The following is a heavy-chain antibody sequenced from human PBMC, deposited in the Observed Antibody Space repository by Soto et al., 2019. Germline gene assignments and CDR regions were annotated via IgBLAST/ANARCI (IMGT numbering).Heavy chain of an antibody. CDR1: GGTFSSYT. J-gene: IGHJ6*03. CDR2: IIPILGIA. CDR3: ARGSVETDYYYYNMDV. V-gene: IGHV1-69*02. Sequence: QVQLVQSGAEVKKPGSSVKVSCKASGGTFSSYTISWVRQAPGQGLEWMGRIIPILGIANYAQKFQGRVTITADKSTSTAYMELSSLRSEDTAVYYCARGSVETDYYYYNMDVWGKGTTVTVSS.